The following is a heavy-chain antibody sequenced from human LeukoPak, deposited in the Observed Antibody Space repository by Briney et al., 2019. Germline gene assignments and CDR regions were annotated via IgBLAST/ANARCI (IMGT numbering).Heavy chain of an antibody. CDR1: GGSINNYY. J-gene: IGHJ4*02. Sequence: PSETLSLTCTVSGGSINNYYWSWIRQPTGKGLEWIGYIHSAGSTNCNPSLKSRVTISVDTSNNQFSLRLSSVTAADTAIYYCARFGHYSFDSWGQGTLVTVSS. CDR2: IHSAGST. V-gene: IGHV4-59*01. CDR3: ARFGHYSFDS. D-gene: IGHD3-10*01.